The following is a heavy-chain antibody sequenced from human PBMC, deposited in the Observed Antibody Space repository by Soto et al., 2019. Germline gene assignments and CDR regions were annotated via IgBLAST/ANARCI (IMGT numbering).Heavy chain of an antibody. V-gene: IGHV1-18*04. J-gene: IGHJ6*02. CDR3: ARVSGGSYNTFIFYYGMDV. CDR1: GYTFTSYG. D-gene: IGHD2-15*01. CDR2: ISAYNGNT. Sequence: ASVKGSCKTSGYTFTSYGISWVRPAPGQGLDWMGWISAYNGNTKYAEELQGRVTMTTDTSTSTAYMELRSRRSDDTAMHYCARVSGGSYNTFIFYYGMDVGGQGTAVTVS.